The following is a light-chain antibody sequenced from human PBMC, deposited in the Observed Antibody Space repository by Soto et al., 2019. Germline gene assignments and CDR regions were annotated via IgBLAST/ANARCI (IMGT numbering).Light chain of an antibody. CDR1: RSVSSRY. J-gene: IGKJ4*01. Sequence: EIVLTQSPGTLSLSPGERATLSCRASRSVSSRYLAWYQQTPGQAPRLLIYGASSMATGIPDRFSGSGSETEFTLTISRLEPEDFAMYYCQQFASSPLTFGGGTKVEVK. CDR3: QQFASSPLT. V-gene: IGKV3-20*01. CDR2: GAS.